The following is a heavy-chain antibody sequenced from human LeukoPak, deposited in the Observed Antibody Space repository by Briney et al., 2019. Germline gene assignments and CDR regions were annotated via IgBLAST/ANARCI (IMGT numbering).Heavy chain of an antibody. Sequence: GGSLRLSCAASGFTFSSYSMNWVRQAPGKGLEWVSYISSSSSTIYYAGSVKGRFTISRDNAKNSLYLQMNSLRAEDTAVYYCARDHCSGGSCYSFDAFDIWGQGTMVTVSS. D-gene: IGHD2-15*01. CDR2: ISSSSSTI. CDR3: ARDHCSGGSCYSFDAFDI. V-gene: IGHV3-48*01. J-gene: IGHJ3*02. CDR1: GFTFSSYS.